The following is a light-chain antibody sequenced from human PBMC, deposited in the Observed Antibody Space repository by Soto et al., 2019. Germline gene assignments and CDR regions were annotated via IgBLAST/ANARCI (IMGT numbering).Light chain of an antibody. Sequence: EIVMKQSPATLSVSPGERATLSCRASQSVSSNLAWYQQKPGQAPRLLIYGASTRATGIPARFSGSGSGTEFTLTISSLQSEDFAVYYCQQYNNWPPYPFGQGTKLEIK. CDR1: QSVSSN. CDR2: GAS. CDR3: QQYNNWPPYP. V-gene: IGKV3-15*01. J-gene: IGKJ2*01.